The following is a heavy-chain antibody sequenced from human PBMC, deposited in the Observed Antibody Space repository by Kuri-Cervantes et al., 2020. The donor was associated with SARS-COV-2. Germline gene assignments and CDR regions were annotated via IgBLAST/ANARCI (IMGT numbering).Heavy chain of an antibody. CDR2: ISGSGGST. J-gene: IGHJ4*02. V-gene: IGHV3-23*01. CDR3: AKGGVLGQTLHF. D-gene: IGHD3-16*01. CDR1: GFTFSSYA. Sequence: GGSLRLSCAASGFTFSSYAMSWVRQAPGKGLEWVSAISGSGGSTYYADSVKGRFTISRDSSKNTLYLQMDSLKVEDTAAYYCAKGGVLGQTLHFWGQGTLVTVSS.